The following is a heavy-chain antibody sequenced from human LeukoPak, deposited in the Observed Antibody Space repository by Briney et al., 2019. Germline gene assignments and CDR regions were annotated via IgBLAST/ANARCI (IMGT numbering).Heavy chain of an antibody. V-gene: IGHV4-4*09. D-gene: IGHD5-18*01. Sequence: SETLSLTCTVSGGSIRSYYWSWIRQPPGKGLEWIGNIYDRRSTSYNPSLESRVTISVDMSKSQFSLKLTSVTAADTAVYYCARMWDSRYTYGFRYFDVWGRGTLVTVSS. CDR3: ARMWDSRYTYGFRYFDV. CDR2: IYDRRST. J-gene: IGHJ2*01. CDR1: GGSIRSYY.